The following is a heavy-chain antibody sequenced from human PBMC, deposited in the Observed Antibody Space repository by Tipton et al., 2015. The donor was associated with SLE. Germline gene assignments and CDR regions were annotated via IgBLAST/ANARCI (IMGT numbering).Heavy chain of an antibody. J-gene: IGHJ3*02. CDR3: ARAFRLGLDSFDI. CDR1: GFSVSSNY. V-gene: IGHV3-53*01. CDR2: IYSAGDT. Sequence: QLVQSGGGLTQPGGSLRLSCAASGFSVSSNYMSWVRQAPGKGLEWVSVIYSAGDTYYADSVKGRFTVSRDNAQDTLFLQMNSLRAEDSGVYYCARAFRLGLDSFDIWGQGTTVTVSA. D-gene: IGHD3/OR15-3a*01.